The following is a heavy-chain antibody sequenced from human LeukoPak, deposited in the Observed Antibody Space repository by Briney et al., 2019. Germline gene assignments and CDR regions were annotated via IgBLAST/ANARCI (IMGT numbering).Heavy chain of an antibody. CDR2: IGGTGGNI. J-gene: IGHJ4*02. V-gene: IGHV3-23*01. CDR3: VRDNYSYRLDV. CDR1: GLSFSNYA. Sequence: GGSLRLSCAASGLSFSNYAMYWVRQAPGKGLEWVSAIGGTGGNIFYTDSVKGRFTISRDNSKNTLYLHMNSLRAEDTAIYYCVRDNYSYRLDVWGQGTLVTVSS. D-gene: IGHD2-21*01.